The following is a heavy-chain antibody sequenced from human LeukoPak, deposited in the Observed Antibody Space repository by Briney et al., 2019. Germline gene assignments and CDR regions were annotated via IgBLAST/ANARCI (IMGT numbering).Heavy chain of an antibody. D-gene: IGHD4-17*01. Sequence: PGGSLRLSCAASRFTFSSYAMTWVRQAPGKGLEWVSAISGSGGSTYYADSVQGRFTISRDNSKNTLYLQLNSLTAEDTAVYYCARAGHHPDYGDYQFMGGENHFDYWGQGTLVTVSS. CDR3: ARAGHHPDYGDYQFMGGENHFDY. J-gene: IGHJ4*02. V-gene: IGHV3-23*01. CDR2: ISGSGGST. CDR1: RFTFSSYA.